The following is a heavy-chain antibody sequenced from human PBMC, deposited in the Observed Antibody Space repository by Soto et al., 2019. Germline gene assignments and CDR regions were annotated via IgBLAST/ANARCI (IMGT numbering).Heavy chain of an antibody. CDR3: ARVYYGYMWGSYPLVY. CDR1: GFTFSSHW. J-gene: IGHJ4*02. D-gene: IGHD3-16*02. Sequence: EVQLVESGGGLVQPGGSLRLSCAASGFTFSSHWMSWVRQAPGKGLEWLASIKQDGSEKHYVDSVKGRFTISRDNDKHSQYLQMNSLRVEDTAVYYCARVYYGYMWGSYPLVYWGQGTLVTVSS. V-gene: IGHV3-7*01. CDR2: IKQDGSEK.